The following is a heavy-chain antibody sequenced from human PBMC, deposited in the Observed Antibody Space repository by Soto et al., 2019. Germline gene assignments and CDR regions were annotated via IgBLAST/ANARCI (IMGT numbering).Heavy chain of an antibody. Sequence: TLSLTYSLSGGYISSGGYSSNWIRQSPGKGLEWIGFIYDRGSTYYNPSLKSRVTISVDTSKNQFSLKLSSVTAADTAVYYCARVLSYYYDSCGPRDYGMDVWGQATTVTVS. CDR1: GGYISSGGYS. CDR3: ARVLSYYYDSCGPRDYGMDV. J-gene: IGHJ6*01. D-gene: IGHD3-22*01. V-gene: IGHV4-30-2*05. CDR2: IYDRGST.